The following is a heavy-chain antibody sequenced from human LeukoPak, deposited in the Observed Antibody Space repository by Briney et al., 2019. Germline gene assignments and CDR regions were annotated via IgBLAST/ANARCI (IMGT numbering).Heavy chain of an antibody. J-gene: IGHJ4*02. CDR1: GYSISSGYY. D-gene: IGHD5-12*01. CDR2: IYTSGST. CDR3: ARDHSGYDSRGME. Sequence: SETLSLTCTVSGYSISSGYYWGWIRQPAGKGLEWIGRIYTSGSTNYNPSLKSRVTISVDTSKNQFSLKLSSVTAADTAVYYCARDHSGYDSRGMEWGQGTLVTVSS. V-gene: IGHV4-61*02.